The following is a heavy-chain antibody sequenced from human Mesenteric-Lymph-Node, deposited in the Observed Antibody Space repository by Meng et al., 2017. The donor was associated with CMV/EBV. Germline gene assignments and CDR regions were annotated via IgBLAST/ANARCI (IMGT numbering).Heavy chain of an antibody. J-gene: IGHJ3*02. CDR2: IYPADSDT. V-gene: IGHV5-51*01. CDR3: ARSSQYSSSSNAFDI. CDR1: GYSFTNYW. Sequence: SGYSFTNYWIAWVRQMPGKGLEWMGIIYPADSDTRYSPSFQGQVTISADKSISTAFLQCSSLKASDTAMYFCARSSQYSSSSNAFDIWGQGTMVTVSS. D-gene: IGHD6-6*01.